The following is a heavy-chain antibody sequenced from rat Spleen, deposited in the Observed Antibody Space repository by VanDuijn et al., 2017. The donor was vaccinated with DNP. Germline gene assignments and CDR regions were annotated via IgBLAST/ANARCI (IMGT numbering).Heavy chain of an antibody. CDR1: GFTFSNYG. CDR2: IGTGGGNT. V-gene: IGHV5S13*01. CDR3: ARMYTTDYYWYFDL. Sequence: EVQLVESGGGLVQPGRSLKLSCAASGFTFSNYGMAWVRQAPTKGLEWVATIGTGGGNTYYRDSVKGRFTISRDNAKSTLYLQMDSLRSEDTATYYCARMYTTDYYWYFDLWGPGTMVTVSS. J-gene: IGHJ1*01. D-gene: IGHD1-6*01.